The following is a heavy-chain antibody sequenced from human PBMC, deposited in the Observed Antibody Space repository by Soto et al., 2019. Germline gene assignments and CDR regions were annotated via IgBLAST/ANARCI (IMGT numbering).Heavy chain of an antibody. CDR2: IYHSGST. D-gene: IGHD1-26*01. J-gene: IGHJ6*02. CDR3: ARWDGDHEPPYYYYGMDV. Sequence: KPSETLSLTCAVSGGSISSSNWWSWVRQPPGKGLEWIGEIYHSGSTNYNPSLKSRVTISVDKSKNQFSLKLSSVTAADTAVYYCARWDGDHEPPYYYYGMDVCGPGPTVPVYS. CDR1: GGSISSSNW. V-gene: IGHV4-4*02.